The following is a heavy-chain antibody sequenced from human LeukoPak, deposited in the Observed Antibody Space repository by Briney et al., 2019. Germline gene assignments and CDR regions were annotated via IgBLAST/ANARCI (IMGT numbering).Heavy chain of an antibody. J-gene: IGHJ6*02. V-gene: IGHV1-69*04. CDR1: GGTFSSYA. D-gene: IGHD3-10*01. CDR2: IIPIFGIA. CDR3: ARDLSGGYYGMDV. Sequence: GASAKVSCKASGGTFSSYAISWVRQAPGQGLEWMGRIIPIFGIANYAQKFQGRVTITADKSTSTAYMELSSLRSEDTAVYYCARDLSGGYYGMDVWGQGTTVTVSS.